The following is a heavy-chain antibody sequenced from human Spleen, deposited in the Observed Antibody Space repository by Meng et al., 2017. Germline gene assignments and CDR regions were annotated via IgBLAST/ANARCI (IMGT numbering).Heavy chain of an antibody. CDR2: MYGGDSDT. V-gene: IGHV5-51*01. CDR1: GYRFDNYW. CDR3: ARKGKDVDNIYYFDY. J-gene: IGHJ4*02. D-gene: IGHD5-24*01. Sequence: KVSCKGSGYRFDNYWIAWVRQMPGEGLEWMGIMYGGDSDTRYSSSFQGQVTISADKSITTAYLQLSSLKASDTAMYYCARKGKDVDNIYYFDYWGQGTPVTVSS.